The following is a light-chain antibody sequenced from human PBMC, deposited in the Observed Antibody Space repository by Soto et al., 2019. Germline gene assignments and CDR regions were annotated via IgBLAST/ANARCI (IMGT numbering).Light chain of an antibody. CDR2: DAS. V-gene: IGKV3-20*01. J-gene: IGKJ1*01. CDR3: QQYGSSPRT. CDR1: QSVSSSY. Sequence: EIVLTQSPGTLSLSPGERATLSCRASQSVSSSYLAWYQQKPGQAPMLLIYDASSRATGIPDRFSGSGAGTDFTLTILRLEPEDIAVYYCQQYGSSPRTFGQGTKVEIK.